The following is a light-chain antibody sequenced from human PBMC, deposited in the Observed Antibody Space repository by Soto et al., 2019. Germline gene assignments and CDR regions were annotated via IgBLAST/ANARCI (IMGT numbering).Light chain of an antibody. Sequence: QLTQSPSSLSASVGDRVTITCRASQGISSYLAWYQQKPGKVPKLLISAASTLESGVPLRFSGGGFGTDFTLTISSLQPEDFATYDCQQLYSYPLSVGGGTKVEIK. J-gene: IGKJ4*01. CDR1: QGISSY. CDR3: QQLYSYPLS. CDR2: AAS. V-gene: IGKV1-9*01.